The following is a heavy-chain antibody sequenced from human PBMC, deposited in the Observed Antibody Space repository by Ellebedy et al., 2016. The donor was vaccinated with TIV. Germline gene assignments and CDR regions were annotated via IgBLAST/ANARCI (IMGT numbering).Heavy chain of an antibody. CDR2: INQDGSEK. CDR3: ARAVGGSSSL. Sequence: GESLKISCAASGFTLSSYWMSWVRQAPGKGLEWVANINQDGSEKYYVDSVKGRFFISRDNAKNSLYLQMNSLRAEDTAVYYCARAVGGSSSLWGQGTLVTVSS. CDR1: GFTLSSYW. D-gene: IGHD6-13*01. J-gene: IGHJ4*02. V-gene: IGHV3-7*03.